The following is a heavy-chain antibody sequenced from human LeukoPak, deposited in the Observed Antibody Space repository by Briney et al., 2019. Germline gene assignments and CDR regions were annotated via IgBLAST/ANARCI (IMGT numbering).Heavy chain of an antibody. J-gene: IGHJ5*02. CDR2: INPSGGST. Sequence: ASVKVSCKASGYTFTSYYMHWVRQAPGQGLEWMGIINPSGGSTSYAQKFQGRVTMTRDTSTSTVYMELSSLRSEDTAVYYCARVLYHWYYDFWSGYSNWFDPWGQGTLVTVSS. CDR1: GYTFTSYY. D-gene: IGHD3-3*01. CDR3: ARVLYHWYYDFWSGYSNWFDP. V-gene: IGHV1-46*01.